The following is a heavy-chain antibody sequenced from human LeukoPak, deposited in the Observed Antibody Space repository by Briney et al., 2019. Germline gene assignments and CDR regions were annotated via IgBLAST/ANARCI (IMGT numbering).Heavy chain of an antibody. CDR2: TRNKARSYTT. J-gene: IGHJ4*02. D-gene: IGHD3-9*01. CDR3: ARTYYDILTGIRDFDY. CDR1: GFPFSDHD. Sequence: GGSLRLSCAGSGFPFSDHDMDWVRQAPGKGLEWVGRTRNKARSYTTDYAASVKGRFTISRDASKNSVYLQMNSLKTEDTAVYYCARTYYDILTGIRDFDYWGQGTLVTVSS. V-gene: IGHV3-72*01.